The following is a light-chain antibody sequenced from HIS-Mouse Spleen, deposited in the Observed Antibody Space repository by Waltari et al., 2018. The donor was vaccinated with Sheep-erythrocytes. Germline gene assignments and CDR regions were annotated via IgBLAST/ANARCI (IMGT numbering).Light chain of an antibody. CDR2: EVS. Sequence: QSALTQPPSASGSPGQSVTISCTGTSSDVGGYNSVSWYQQHPGKAPKLMIYEVSTRPSGVHDRFSGSKSGNTASLTVSGLQAEDEADYYCSSYAGSNNWVFGGGTKLTVL. CDR1: SSDVGGYNS. V-gene: IGLV2-8*01. CDR3: SSYAGSNNWV. J-gene: IGLJ3*02.